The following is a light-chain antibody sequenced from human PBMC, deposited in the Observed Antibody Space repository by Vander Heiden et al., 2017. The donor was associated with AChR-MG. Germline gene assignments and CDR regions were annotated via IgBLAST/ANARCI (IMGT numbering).Light chain of an antibody. CDR1: QDISHY. J-gene: IGKJ5*01. CDR3: QHYDNLPPIT. V-gene: IGKV1-33*01. CDR2: DAS. Sequence: DIQMTQSPSSLSASVGDRVTITCQASQDISHYLNWYQQKPGKAPKLLIFDASNLETGVPSRFSGSGSGTDFTFTISSLQPEDIATYYCQHYDNLPPITFGQGTRLEIK.